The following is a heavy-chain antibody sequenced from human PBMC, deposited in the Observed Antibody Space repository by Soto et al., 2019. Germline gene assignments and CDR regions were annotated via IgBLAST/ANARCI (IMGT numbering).Heavy chain of an antibody. D-gene: IGHD6-13*01. CDR1: GYTFPTYG. Sequence: QVQLVQSGGEVKKPEASVRVSCRASGYTFPTYGIAWVRQAPGQGLEWMGWISVYNGFTHYAQKFRGRVTVTTETSTSTVHMELRSLSSDDTAVYYCAREFEGHSSSWPFDYWGQGTLVTVSA. CDR3: AREFEGHSSSWPFDY. V-gene: IGHV1-18*01. CDR2: ISVYNGFT. J-gene: IGHJ4*02.